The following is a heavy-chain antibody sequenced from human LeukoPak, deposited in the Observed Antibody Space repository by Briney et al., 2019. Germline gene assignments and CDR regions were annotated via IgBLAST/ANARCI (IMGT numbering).Heavy chain of an antibody. Sequence: GRSLRVYCAASGFTFSSYAMHWVRQAPGKGLEWVAVISYDGSNKYYADSVKGRFTISRDNSKNTLYLQMNSLRAEDTALYYCAKAPDYATFGSYFDYWGQGTLVTVSS. V-gene: IGHV3-30-3*01. CDR1: GFTFSSYA. CDR2: ISYDGSNK. D-gene: IGHD4-17*01. J-gene: IGHJ4*02. CDR3: AKAPDYATFGSYFDY.